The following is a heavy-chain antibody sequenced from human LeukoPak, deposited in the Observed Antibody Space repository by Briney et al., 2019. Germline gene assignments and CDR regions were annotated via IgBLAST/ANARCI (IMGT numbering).Heavy chain of an antibody. D-gene: IGHD6-19*01. J-gene: IGHJ5*02. V-gene: IGHV4-61*01. CDR2: IYYSGST. Sequence: SETLSLTCTVSGGSVSSGSYYWSWIRQPPGKGLEWIGYIYYSGSTNYNPSLKSRVTISVDTSKNQFSLKLSSVTAADTAVYYCARATNRKQWLPLGSGRWFDPWGQGTLVTVSS. CDR1: GGSVSSGSYY. CDR3: ARATNRKQWLPLGSGRWFDP.